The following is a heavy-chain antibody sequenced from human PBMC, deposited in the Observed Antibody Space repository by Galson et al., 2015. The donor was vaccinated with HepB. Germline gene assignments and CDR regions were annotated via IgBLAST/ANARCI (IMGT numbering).Heavy chain of an antibody. J-gene: IGHJ4*02. CDR2: ISSSTIHT. Sequence: SLRLSCAASGFTFSSYTMHWVRQAPGKGLEWFSCISSSTIHTNYADSVKGRFTISRDNAKNTMYLQMNRLRAEDTAVYYCARVGDPDYVDHSHFDSWGQGTLVTVSS. CDR3: ARVGDPDYVDHSHFDS. V-gene: IGHV3-21*05. D-gene: IGHD4-17*01. CDR1: GFTFSSYT.